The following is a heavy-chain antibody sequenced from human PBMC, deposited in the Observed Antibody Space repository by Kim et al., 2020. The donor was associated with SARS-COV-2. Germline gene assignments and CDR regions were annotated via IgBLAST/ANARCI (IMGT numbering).Heavy chain of an antibody. V-gene: IGHV6-1*01. CDR3: ARTIGYFQH. Sequence: SQTLSLTCTISGDSVSSNSGAWSWIRQSPSRGLEWLGRTYYRSKWYNDYAVSVKSRVTIHPDTSKNQFSLQLNSVTPEDTAVYYCARTIGYFQHWGQGTPVTVSS. D-gene: IGHD3-9*01. J-gene: IGHJ1*01. CDR2: TYYRSKWYN. CDR1: GDSVSSNSGA.